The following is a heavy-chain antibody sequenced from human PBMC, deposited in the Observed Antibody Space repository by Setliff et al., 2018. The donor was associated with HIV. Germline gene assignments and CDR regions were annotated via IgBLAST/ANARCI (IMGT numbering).Heavy chain of an antibody. CDR3: ASHAKTVDTGLFDY. CDR1: GYNFDFHY. D-gene: IGHD3-9*01. CDR2: INPTAGST. Sequence: GASVKVSCKSSGYNFDFHYVHWVRQAPGQGFEWLGVINPTAGSTTLEQKFQGRLTLTRDASTETVYMELTSLRSGDTAVYYCASHAKTVDTGLFDYWGQGTQGTVSS. V-gene: IGHV1-46*02. J-gene: IGHJ4*02.